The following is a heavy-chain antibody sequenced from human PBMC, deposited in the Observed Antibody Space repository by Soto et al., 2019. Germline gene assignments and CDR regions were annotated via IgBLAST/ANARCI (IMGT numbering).Heavy chain of an antibody. CDR1: GYTLTELS. J-gene: IGHJ4*02. CDR3: ARDQRARGYYDFWSGPY. CDR2: FDPEDGET. D-gene: IGHD3-3*01. V-gene: IGHV1-24*01. Sequence: GASVKVSCKVSGYTLTELSMHWVRQAPGKGLEWMGGFDPEDGETIYAQKFQGRVTMTEDKSTNTAYMELSSLRSEDTAVYYCARDQRARGYYDFWSGPYWGQGTLVTVSS.